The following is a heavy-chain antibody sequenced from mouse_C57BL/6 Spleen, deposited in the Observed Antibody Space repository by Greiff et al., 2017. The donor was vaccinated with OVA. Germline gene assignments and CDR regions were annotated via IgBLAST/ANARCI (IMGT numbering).Heavy chain of an antibody. J-gene: IGHJ3*01. CDR2: INPSSGYT. CDR1: GYTFTSYT. CDR3: AREAVYYGNPAWFAY. Sequence: QVQLQQSGAELARPGASVTMSCKASGYTFTSYTMHWVKQRPGQGLEWIGYINPSSGYTKYNQKFKDKATLTADKSSSTAYMQLSSLTSEDSAVYYCAREAVYYGNPAWFAYWGQGTLVTVSA. D-gene: IGHD2-1*01. V-gene: IGHV1-4*01.